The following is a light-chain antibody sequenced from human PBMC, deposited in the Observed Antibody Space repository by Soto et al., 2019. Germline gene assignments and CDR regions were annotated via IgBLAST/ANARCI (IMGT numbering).Light chain of an antibody. J-gene: IGKJ3*01. Sequence: AIRMTQSPSSLSASTGDRVTITCRASQGISSYLAWYQQKPGKAHKLLIYAASTLQSGVPSRFSGSGSGTDFTLTISCLQSEDLATYYCQKYYSYPFTFGPGTTVDIQ. CDR2: AAS. CDR1: QGISSY. V-gene: IGKV1-8*01. CDR3: QKYYSYPFT.